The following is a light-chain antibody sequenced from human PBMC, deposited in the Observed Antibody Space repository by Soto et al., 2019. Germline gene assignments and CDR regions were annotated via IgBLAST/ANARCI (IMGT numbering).Light chain of an antibody. CDR1: SSDVGGYDY. V-gene: IGLV2-14*01. CDR3: SSHTSGSTRV. CDR2: EVT. Sequence: QSVLTQPASVSGSPGLSIAISCTGTSSDVGGYDYVSWYQQQPDKAPKLMIYEVTKRPSGVSNRFSGSKSGNTASLTISGLQSEDEADYYCSSHTSGSTRVFGTGTKLTVL. J-gene: IGLJ1*01.